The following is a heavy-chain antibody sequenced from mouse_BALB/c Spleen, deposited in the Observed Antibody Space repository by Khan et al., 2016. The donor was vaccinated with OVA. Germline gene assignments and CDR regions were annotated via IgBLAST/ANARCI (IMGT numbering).Heavy chain of an antibody. CDR1: GDSITSGY. D-gene: IGHD2-14*01. CDR3: ARSTYRYAFAY. V-gene: IGHV3-8*02. Sequence: EVQLQESGPSLVKPSQTLSLTCSVTGDSITSGYWSWIRKFPGNKLEYMGYMIYSGNTYYNPSLTRRISITRHTSKNQYYLQLNSVTTEDTATYDCARSTYRYAFAYWGQGTLVTVSA. CDR2: MIYSGNT. J-gene: IGHJ3*01.